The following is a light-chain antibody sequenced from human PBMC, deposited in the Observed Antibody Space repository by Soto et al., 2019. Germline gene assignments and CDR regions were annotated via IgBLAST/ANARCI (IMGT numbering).Light chain of an antibody. CDR3: QKYYSAPLT. Sequence: DIQMTQSPSSLSASVGDRVTITCRASEAISDYLAWYQKKPGTPPKLLIYAASVLQSGVPSRFRGSGSGTDFTLTITSLQPEDVATYFCQKYYSAPLTFGGGTKV. J-gene: IGKJ4*01. CDR1: EAISDY. V-gene: IGKV1-27*01. CDR2: AAS.